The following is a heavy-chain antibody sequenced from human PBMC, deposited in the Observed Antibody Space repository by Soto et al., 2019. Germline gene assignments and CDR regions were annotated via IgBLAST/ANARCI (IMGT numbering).Heavy chain of an antibody. CDR2: MNPNSGNT. J-gene: IGHJ2*01. CDR3: VSTGFSSSWGYCYFDL. D-gene: IGHD6-13*01. Sequence: QVQLVQSGAEVKKPGASVKVSCKASGYTFTSYDINWVRQATGQGLEWMGWMNPNSGNTGYAQKFQGRVTMASNTSISTAYMELSSLRAEDTAVYYCVSTGFSSSWGYCYFDLWGRGTLVTVSS. V-gene: IGHV1-8*01. CDR1: GYTFTSYD.